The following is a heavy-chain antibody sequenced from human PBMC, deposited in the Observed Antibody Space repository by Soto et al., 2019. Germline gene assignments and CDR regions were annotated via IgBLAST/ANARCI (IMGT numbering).Heavy chain of an antibody. D-gene: IGHD4-17*01. V-gene: IGHV3-9*01. CDR2: ITWNSNTI. Sequence: EVQLVESGGGLVQPGRSLRLSCAASGFTFDDYAMHWVRQAPGKGLEWVSGITWNSNTIDYADSVKGRFTISRDNAKNSLYLQMNSLRAGDTALYYCAKDINEYGDYYFDYWGQGTLVTVSS. J-gene: IGHJ4*02. CDR3: AKDINEYGDYYFDY. CDR1: GFTFDDYA.